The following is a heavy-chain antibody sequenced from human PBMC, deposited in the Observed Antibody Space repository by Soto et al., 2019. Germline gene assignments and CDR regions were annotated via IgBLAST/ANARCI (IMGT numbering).Heavy chain of an antibody. J-gene: IGHJ5*02. CDR1: GFTFSSYA. V-gene: IGHV3-23*01. CDR3: ARGGDSDYDFWSGPDP. CDR2: ISGSGGST. D-gene: IGHD3-3*01. Sequence: PGGSLRLSCAASGFTFSSYAMSWVRQAPGKGLEWVSAISGSGGSTYYADSVKGRFTISRDNSKNTLYLQMNSLRAEDTAVYYCARGGDSDYDFWSGPDPWGQGTLVTVSS.